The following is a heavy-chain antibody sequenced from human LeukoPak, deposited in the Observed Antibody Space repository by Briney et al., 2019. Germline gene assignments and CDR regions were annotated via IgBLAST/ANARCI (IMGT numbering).Heavy chain of an antibody. CDR2: ISSSSSTI. D-gene: IGHD5-24*01. Sequence: GGSLRLSCAASGFTFSSYSMNWVRQAPGKGLEWVSYISSSSSTIYYADSVKGRFTISRDNAKNSLYLQMNSLRDEDTAVYYCARDLLAISGDGYNESRFDYWGQGTLVTVSS. J-gene: IGHJ4*02. V-gene: IGHV3-48*02. CDR1: GFTFSSYS. CDR3: ARDLLAISGDGYNESRFDY.